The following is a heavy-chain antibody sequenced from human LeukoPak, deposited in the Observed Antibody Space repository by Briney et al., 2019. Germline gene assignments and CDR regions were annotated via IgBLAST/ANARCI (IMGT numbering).Heavy chain of an antibody. CDR3: AGGDCSSTSCSFDY. CDR1: GGSISSGDYY. V-gene: IGHV4-30-4*01. CDR2: IYYSGST. Sequence: PSQTLSLTCTVSGGSISSGDYYWSWIRQPPGKGLERIGYIYYSGSTYYNPSLKSRVTISVDTSKNQFSLKLSSVTAADTAVYYCAGGDCSSTSCSFDYWGQGTLVTVSS. D-gene: IGHD2-2*01. J-gene: IGHJ4*02.